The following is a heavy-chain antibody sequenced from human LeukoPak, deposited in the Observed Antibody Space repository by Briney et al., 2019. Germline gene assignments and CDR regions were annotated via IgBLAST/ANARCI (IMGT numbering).Heavy chain of an antibody. J-gene: IGHJ6*03. D-gene: IGHD5-24*01. Sequence: ASVKVSFKASGGTFSSYAISWVRQAPGQGLEWMGGIIPIFGTANYAQKFQGRVTITTDESTSTAYMELSSLRSEDTAVYYCARGSRMREDYYYYYMDVWGKGTTVTVSS. CDR1: GGTFSSYA. CDR3: ARGSRMREDYYYYYMDV. V-gene: IGHV1-69*05. CDR2: IIPIFGTA.